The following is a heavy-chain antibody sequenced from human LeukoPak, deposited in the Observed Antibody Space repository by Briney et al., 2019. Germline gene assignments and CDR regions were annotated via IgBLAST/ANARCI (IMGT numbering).Heavy chain of an antibody. CDR3: VRGVYSRSYELFGMDV. CDR1: GFTFDDYS. Sequence: GGSLRLSCAASGFTFDDYSMHWVRQTPGKGLEWVSLINWRATTFYADSVKGRFTISRDNSRNFLYLQMNSLRTEDSALYYCVRGVYSRSYELFGMDVWGQGTTVTVSS. V-gene: IGHV3-43*01. J-gene: IGHJ6*02. D-gene: IGHD5-12*01. CDR2: INWRATT.